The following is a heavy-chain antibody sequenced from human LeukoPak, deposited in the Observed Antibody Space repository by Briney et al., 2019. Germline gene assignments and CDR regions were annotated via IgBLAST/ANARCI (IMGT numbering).Heavy chain of an antibody. V-gene: IGHV3-30*18. CDR1: GFTFYSYG. Sequence: GGSLRLSCAASGFTFYSYGMHWVRQAPGKGLEWVAVISHDGSNIHYGDSVKGRFTISRDNSKNTLYLQMNGLRAEDTAVYYCAKDPYRVVVATGNYLDPWGQGTLVTVSS. J-gene: IGHJ5*02. CDR3: AKDPYRVVVATGNYLDP. D-gene: IGHD2-15*01. CDR2: ISHDGSNI.